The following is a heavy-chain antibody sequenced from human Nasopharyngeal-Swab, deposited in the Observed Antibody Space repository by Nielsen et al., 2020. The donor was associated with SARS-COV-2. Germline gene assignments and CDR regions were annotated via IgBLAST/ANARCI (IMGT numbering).Heavy chain of an antibody. D-gene: IGHD3-3*01. CDR1: ELSFRSYG. CDR3: ARGTIFGVVKRGPWDYYGMDV. J-gene: IGHJ6*02. Sequence: GGSLRLSCAASELSFRSYGMHWVRQAPGKGLAWVAVISYDGSNKDYADSVKGRFTISRDNSKNTLYLQTNSLRADDTAVYYCARGTIFGVVKRGPWDYYGMDVWGQGTTVTVSS. CDR2: ISYDGSNK. V-gene: IGHV3-30*03.